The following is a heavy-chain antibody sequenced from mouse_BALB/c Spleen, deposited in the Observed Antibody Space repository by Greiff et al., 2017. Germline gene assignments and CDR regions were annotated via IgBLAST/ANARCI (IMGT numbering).Heavy chain of an antibody. CDR1: GFTFSSYT. CDR2: ISSGGST. J-gene: IGHJ3*01. V-gene: IGHV5-6-5*01. D-gene: IGHD1-1*01. CDR3: ARGDYYGSSYYRGFAY. Sequence: EVKLVESGGGLVQPGGSLKLSCAASGFTFSSYTMSWVRQTPEKRLEWVASISSGGSTYYPDSVKGRFTISRDNARNILYLQMSSLRSEDTAMYYCARGDYYGSSYYRGFAYWGQGTLVTVSA.